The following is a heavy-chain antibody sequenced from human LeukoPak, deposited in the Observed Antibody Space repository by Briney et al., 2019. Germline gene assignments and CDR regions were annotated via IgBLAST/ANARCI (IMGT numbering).Heavy chain of an antibody. CDR3: AKDRAIFGVVIHLDY. D-gene: IGHD3-3*01. Sequence: PGGSLRLSCAASGFTFSSYGMHWVRQAPGKGLEWVAFIRYDGSNKYYADSVKGRFTISRDNSKNTLYLQMNSLRAEDTAVYYCAKDRAIFGVVIHLDYWGQGTLVTVSS. V-gene: IGHV3-30*02. CDR1: GFTFSSYG. J-gene: IGHJ4*02. CDR2: IRYDGSNK.